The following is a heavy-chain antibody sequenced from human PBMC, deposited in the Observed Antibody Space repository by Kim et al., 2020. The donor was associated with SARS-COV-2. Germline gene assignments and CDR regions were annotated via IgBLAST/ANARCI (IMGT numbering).Heavy chain of an antibody. CDR2: ISYDGSNK. Sequence: GGSLRLSCAASGFTFSSYGMHWVRQAPGKGLEWVAGISYDGSNKYYADSVKGRFTISRDNAKNTLYLQMNSLRAEDTAVYYCATFGYYYYGMDVWGQGTTVTVSS. CDR3: ATFGYYYYGMDV. J-gene: IGHJ6*02. V-gene: IGHV3-30*03. CDR1: GFTFSSYG. D-gene: IGHD3-10*01.